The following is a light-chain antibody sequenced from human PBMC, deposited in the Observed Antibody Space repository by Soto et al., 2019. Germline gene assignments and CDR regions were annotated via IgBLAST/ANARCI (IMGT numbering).Light chain of an antibody. CDR3: QQYNNWPPDT. J-gene: IGKJ2*01. CDR1: QSVNNN. CDR2: GAS. V-gene: IGKV3-15*01. Sequence: EIILTQSPASLSVSPGERATLSCRASQSVNNNLAWYQQKRGQAPRLLIFGASTRATGIPGRFRGIGSGTEFTLTITSLQSEDFAVYFCQQYNNWPPDTFGQGTKLEIK.